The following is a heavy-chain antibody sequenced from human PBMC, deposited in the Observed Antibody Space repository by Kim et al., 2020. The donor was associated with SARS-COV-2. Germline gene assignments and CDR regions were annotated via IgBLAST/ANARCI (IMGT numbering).Heavy chain of an antibody. CDR3: TKDMDASGIAADGYFQH. D-gene: IGHD3-10*01. J-gene: IGHJ1*01. CDR2: ITWNGRDL. Sequence: GGSLRLSCAASGFAFDDYAMHWVRQSPGKGLEWVSGITWNGRDLGYADSVRGRFIISRDNAKNSLSLEMNSLQPEDTAFYYCTKDMDASGIAADGYFQHWSQGTLVTVS. CDR1: GFAFDDYA. V-gene: IGHV3-9*01.